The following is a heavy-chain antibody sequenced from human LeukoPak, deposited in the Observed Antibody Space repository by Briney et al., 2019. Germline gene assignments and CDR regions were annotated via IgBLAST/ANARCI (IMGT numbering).Heavy chain of an antibody. CDR3: ARGRPGYYFDY. V-gene: IGHV3-7*05. CDR1: GFTFSNYW. Sequence: GGSLRLSCAASGFTFSNYWMSWVRQAPGKGLEWVANIKQDGSEKYYVDSVKGRFTISRDNSKNTLYLQMNSLRAEDTAVYYCARGRPGYYFDYWGQGTLVTVSS. J-gene: IGHJ4*02. D-gene: IGHD3-10*01. CDR2: IKQDGSEK.